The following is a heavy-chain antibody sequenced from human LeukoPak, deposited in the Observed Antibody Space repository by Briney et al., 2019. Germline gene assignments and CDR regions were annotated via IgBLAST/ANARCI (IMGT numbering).Heavy chain of an antibody. J-gene: IGHJ6*02. Sequence: ASVKVSCKASGYTFTSYGISWVRQAPGQGLQWMGWISAYNGNTNYAQKLQGRVTMTTDTSTSTAYMELRSLRSDDTAVYYCARGPEYYYGSGSYDYYGMDVWGQGTTVTVSS. CDR1: GYTFTSYG. CDR2: ISAYNGNT. D-gene: IGHD3-10*01. CDR3: ARGPEYYYGSGSYDYYGMDV. V-gene: IGHV1-18*01.